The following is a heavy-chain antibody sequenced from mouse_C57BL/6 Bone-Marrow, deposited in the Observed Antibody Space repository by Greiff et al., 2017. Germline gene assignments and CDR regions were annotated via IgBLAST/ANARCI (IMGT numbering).Heavy chain of an antibody. CDR3: AIRRCITTVVGYFDV. CDR1: GYTFTSYW. Sequence: QVQLQQPGAELVMPGASVKLSCKASGYTFTSYWMHWVKQRPGQGLEWIGEIDPSDSYTNYNQKFKGKSTLTVDKSSSTAYMQLSSLTSEDSAVYYCAIRRCITTVVGYFDVWGTGTTVTVSS. J-gene: IGHJ1*03. D-gene: IGHD1-1*01. V-gene: IGHV1-69*01. CDR2: IDPSDSYT.